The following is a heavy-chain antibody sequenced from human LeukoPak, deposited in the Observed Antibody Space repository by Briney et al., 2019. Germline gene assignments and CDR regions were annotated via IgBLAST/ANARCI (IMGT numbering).Heavy chain of an antibody. CDR3: ARGTTVTTKTAWSYYYYMDV. V-gene: IGHV4-34*01. Sequence: PSETLSLTCAVYGGSFSGYYWSWIRQPPGKGLEWIGEINHSGSTNYNPSLKSRVTISVDTSKNQFSLKLSSVTAADTAVYYCARGTTVTTKTAWSYYYYMDVWGKGTTVTVSS. D-gene: IGHD4-11*01. CDR2: INHSGST. CDR1: GGSFSGYY. J-gene: IGHJ6*03.